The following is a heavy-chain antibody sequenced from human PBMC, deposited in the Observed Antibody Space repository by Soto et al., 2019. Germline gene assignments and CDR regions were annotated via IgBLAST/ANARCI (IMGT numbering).Heavy chain of an antibody. CDR3: ARGRVYGGYYVSGSYYNPYYYYGMDV. D-gene: IGHD3-10*01. V-gene: IGHV4-4*02. J-gene: IGHJ6*02. CDR1: GGSISSSNW. CDR2: IYHSGST. Sequence: SETLSLTXAVSGGSISSSNWWSWVRQPPGKGLEWIGEIYHSGSTNYNPSLKSRVTISVDTSKNQFSLKLSSVTAADTAVYYCARGRVYGGYYVSGSYYNPYYYYGMDVWGQGTTVPVSS.